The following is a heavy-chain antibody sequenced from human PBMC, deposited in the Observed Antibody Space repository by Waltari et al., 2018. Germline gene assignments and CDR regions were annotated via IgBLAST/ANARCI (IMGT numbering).Heavy chain of an antibody. CDR3: AKVVMSYYYDSSGYPEYFDY. Sequence: EVQLLESGGGLVQPGGSLRLSCTASGFTFSSYAMSWVRQAPGKGLEWVSAISGRGGSTYYADSVKGRFTISRDNSKNTLYLQMNSLRAEDTAVYYCAKVVMSYYYDSSGYPEYFDYWGQGTLVTVSS. D-gene: IGHD3-22*01. V-gene: IGHV3-23*01. J-gene: IGHJ4*02. CDR1: GFTFSSYA. CDR2: ISGRGGST.